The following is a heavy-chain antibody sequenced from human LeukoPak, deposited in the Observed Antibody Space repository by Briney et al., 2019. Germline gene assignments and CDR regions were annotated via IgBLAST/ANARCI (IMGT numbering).Heavy chain of an antibody. D-gene: IGHD5-18*01. CDR2: INPNSGDT. J-gene: IGHJ3*02. CDR1: GYTFTGYY. Sequence: GASVKVSCKASGYTFTGYYMHWVRQAPGQGLEWMGWINPNSGDTNYAQKFQGRVAMTRDPSISTAYMELRWLTSDDTAVYYCARVDPAMATAFDTWGQGTMVTVSS. CDR3: ARVDPAMATAFDT. V-gene: IGHV1-2*02.